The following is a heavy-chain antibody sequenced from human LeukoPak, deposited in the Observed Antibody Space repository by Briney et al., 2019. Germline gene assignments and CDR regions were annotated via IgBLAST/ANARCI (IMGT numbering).Heavy chain of an antibody. Sequence: GGSLRLSCAASGFTFSNYWMSWVRQAPGKGLEWVANIKQDGSEKYYVDSVKGRFTISRDNAKNSLYLQMNSLRAEDTAVYYCARVGYTSSRDFDYWDQGTLVTVSS. CDR3: ARVGYTSSRDFDY. D-gene: IGHD6-13*01. CDR1: GFTFSNYW. J-gene: IGHJ4*02. CDR2: IKQDGSEK. V-gene: IGHV3-7*01.